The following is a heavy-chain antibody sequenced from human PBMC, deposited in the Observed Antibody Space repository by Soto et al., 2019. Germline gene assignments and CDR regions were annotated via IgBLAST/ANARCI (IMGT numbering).Heavy chain of an antibody. CDR2: MNPNNGNT. CDR1: AYTFTSYY. CDR3: ARGPRNWGVDY. V-gene: IGHV1-8*01. J-gene: IGHJ4*02. D-gene: IGHD7-27*01. Sequence: ASVKVSCKAAAYTFTSYYINWVRQATGQDFEWMGWMNPNNGNTAYAQKFQGRVTMTRDTSKSTAFMELSSLTSEDTAVYYCARGPRNWGVDYWGQGTLVTVS.